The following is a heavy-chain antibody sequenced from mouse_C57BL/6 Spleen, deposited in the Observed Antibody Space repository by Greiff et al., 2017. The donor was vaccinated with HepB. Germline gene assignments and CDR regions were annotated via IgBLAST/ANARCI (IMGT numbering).Heavy chain of an antibody. V-gene: IGHV5-17*01. CDR2: ISSGSSTI. CDR3: ARGDYDGPFAY. CDR1: GFTFSDYG. Sequence: EVQVVESGGGLVKPGGSLKLSCAASGFTFSDYGMHWVRQAPEKGLEWVAYISSGSSTIYYADTVKGRFTISRDNAKNTLFLQMTSLRSEDTAMYYCARGDYDGPFAYWGQGTLVTVSA. D-gene: IGHD2-3*01. J-gene: IGHJ3*01.